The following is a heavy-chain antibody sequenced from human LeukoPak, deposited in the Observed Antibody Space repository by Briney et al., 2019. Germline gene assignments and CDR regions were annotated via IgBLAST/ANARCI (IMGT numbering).Heavy chain of an antibody. V-gene: IGHV3-7*01. J-gene: IGHJ4*02. CDR3: ARARRLIVVVPAAVAY. D-gene: IGHD2-2*01. CDR1: GFTFSTYW. CDR2: IKQDGSEK. Sequence: GGSLRLSCAASGFTFSTYWMSWVRQAPGKGLEWVANIKQDGSEKYYVDSVKGRFTISRDNAKNSLYLQMNSLRAEDTAVYYCARARRLIVVVPAAVAYWGQGTLVTVSS.